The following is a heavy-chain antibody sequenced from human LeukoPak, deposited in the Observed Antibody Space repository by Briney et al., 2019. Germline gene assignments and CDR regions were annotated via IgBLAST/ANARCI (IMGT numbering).Heavy chain of an antibody. D-gene: IGHD5-24*01. Sequence: ASVKVSCKASDYTFTSHGISWVRQAPGQGLEWMGWINSYNGYTNYAQKFQGRVTMTTDTSTSTAYMELRSLRSDDTAVYYCAREMATNSLDYWGQGTLVTVSS. V-gene: IGHV1-18*01. CDR1: DYTFTSHG. J-gene: IGHJ4*02. CDR3: AREMATNSLDY. CDR2: INSYNGYT.